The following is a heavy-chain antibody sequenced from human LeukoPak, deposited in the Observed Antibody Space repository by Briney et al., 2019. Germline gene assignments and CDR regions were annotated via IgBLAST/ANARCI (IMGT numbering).Heavy chain of an antibody. J-gene: IGHJ4*02. D-gene: IGHD6-13*01. CDR1: GFTFDDYT. CDR3: AKEIAAAGGVDY. CDR2: ISWDGGST. Sequence: GGSLRLSCAASGFTFDDYTMHWVRQAPGKGLEWVSLISWDGGSTYYADSVKGRFTISRDNSKNSLYLQMNSLRTEDTALYYCAKEIAAAGGVDYWGQGTLVTVSS. V-gene: IGHV3-43*01.